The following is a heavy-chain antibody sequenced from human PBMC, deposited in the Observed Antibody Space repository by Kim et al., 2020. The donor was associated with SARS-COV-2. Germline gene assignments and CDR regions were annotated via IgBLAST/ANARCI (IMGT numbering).Heavy chain of an antibody. J-gene: IGHJ6*01. CDR1: GFTFSSYG. CDR2: ISSRTSDG. CDR3: TTGLELQDYYYDM. V-gene: IGHV3-21*03. Sequence: GGSLRLSCTASGFTFSSYGMNWVRQAPGKGLEWVGFISSRTSDGTKADAAKGRGRITRDRDNNSSIPHLKMHSLKTEDAAVYDRTTGLELQDYYYDM. D-gene: IGHD1-26*01.